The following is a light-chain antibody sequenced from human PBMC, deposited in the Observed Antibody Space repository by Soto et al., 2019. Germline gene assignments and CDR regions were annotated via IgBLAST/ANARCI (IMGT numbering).Light chain of an antibody. J-gene: IGKJ5*01. CDR1: QSVSSSC. CDR2: GAS. CDR3: QQYGTSPPIT. Sequence: EIVLTQSPGTLSLSPGERATLSCRASQSVSSSCLAWYQQKPGQAPRLLIHGASSRATGIPDRFSGSGSGTDFTLTISRLEPEDFAVYYCQQYGTSPPITFGQGTRLEIK. V-gene: IGKV3-20*01.